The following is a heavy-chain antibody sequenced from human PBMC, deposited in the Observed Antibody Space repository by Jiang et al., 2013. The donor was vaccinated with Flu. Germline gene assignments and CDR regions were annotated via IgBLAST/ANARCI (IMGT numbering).Heavy chain of an antibody. CDR2: K. J-gene: IGHJ4*02. CDR3: ARIVKGHYGDYYFDY. D-gene: IGHD4-17*01. Sequence: KYYSTSLKTRLTISKDTSKNQVVLTMTNMDPVDTATYYCARIVKGHYGDYYFDYWGQGTLVTVSS. V-gene: IGHV2-70*01.